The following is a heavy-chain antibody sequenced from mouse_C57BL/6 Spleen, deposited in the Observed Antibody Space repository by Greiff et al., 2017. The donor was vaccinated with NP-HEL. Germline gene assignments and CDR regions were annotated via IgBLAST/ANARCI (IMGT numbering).Heavy chain of an antibody. CDR3: TRRGGSDYAMDY. Sequence: VQLQQPGAELVKPGASVKLSCKASGYTFTSYWMHWVKQRPGRGLEWIGRTDPNSGGTKYNEKLKSQATLTVDKPSSTAYMQLSSLPSEDSAVYYGTRRGGSDYAMDYWGQGTSVTVSS. CDR1: GYTFTSYW. V-gene: IGHV1-72*01. CDR2: TDPNSGGT. J-gene: IGHJ4*01. D-gene: IGHD1-1*02.